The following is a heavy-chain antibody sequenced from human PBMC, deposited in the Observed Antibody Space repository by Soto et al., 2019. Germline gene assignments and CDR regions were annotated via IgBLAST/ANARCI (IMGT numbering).Heavy chain of an antibody. D-gene: IGHD4-17*01. CDR3: ARRDGYYAFDI. V-gene: IGHV4-59*08. CDR2: IYYSGST. J-gene: IGHJ3*02. Sequence: SETLSLTCTVSGGSISSYYWSWIRQPPGKGLEWIGYIYYSGSTNYNPSLKSRVTISVDTSKNQFSLKLSSVTAADTAVYYCARRDGYYAFDIWAQGKMVTVSS. CDR1: GGSISSYY.